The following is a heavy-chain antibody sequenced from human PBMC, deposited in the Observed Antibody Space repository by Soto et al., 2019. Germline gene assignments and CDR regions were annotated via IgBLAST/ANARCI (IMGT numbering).Heavy chain of an antibody. Sequence: ASVKVSCKASGYTFTSYGISWVRQAPGQGLEWMGWISAYNGNTNYAQKLQGRVTMTTDTSTSTAYMELRSLRSDDTAVYYCARFWITMVRGRYYYYGMDVWGQGTTVTVSS. CDR2: ISAYNGNT. V-gene: IGHV1-18*04. CDR3: ARFWITMVRGRYYYYGMDV. CDR1: GYTFTSYG. D-gene: IGHD3-10*01. J-gene: IGHJ6*02.